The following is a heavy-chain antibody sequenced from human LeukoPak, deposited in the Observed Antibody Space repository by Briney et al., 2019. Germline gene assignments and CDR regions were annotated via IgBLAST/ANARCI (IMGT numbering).Heavy chain of an antibody. CDR2: ISAYNGNT. CDR3: ARSPVLLWFGESLSYYYYYMDV. V-gene: IGHV1-18*01. CDR1: GYTFTSYG. Sequence: ASVKVSCKASGYTFTSYGISWGRQAPGQGLEWMGWISAYNGNTNYAQKLQGRVTMTTDTSTSTAYMELRSLRSDDTAVYYCARSPVLLWFGESLSYYYYYMDVWGKGTTVTISS. J-gene: IGHJ6*03. D-gene: IGHD3-10*01.